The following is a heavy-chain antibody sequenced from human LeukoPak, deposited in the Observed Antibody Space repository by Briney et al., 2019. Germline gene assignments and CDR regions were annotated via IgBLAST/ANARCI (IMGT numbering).Heavy chain of an antibody. CDR1: GYTFTDYY. V-gene: IGHV1-2*02. Sequence: ASVKVSCKASGYTFTDYYMHWVRQAPGQGLEWMGWISPNSGDANYAQKFQGRVTMTRDTSISTAYMELSRLRSDDTAVYYCARDLQTGGMIAFGGVITPGDYWGQGTLVTVSS. CDR2: ISPNSGDA. J-gene: IGHJ4*02. D-gene: IGHD3-16*02. CDR3: ARDLQTGGMIAFGGVITPGDY.